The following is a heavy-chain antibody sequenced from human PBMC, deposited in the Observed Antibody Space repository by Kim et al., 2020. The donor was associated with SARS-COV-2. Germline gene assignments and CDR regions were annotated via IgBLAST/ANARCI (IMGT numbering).Heavy chain of an antibody. D-gene: IGHD6-6*01. CDR1: GFTFSSYS. Sequence: GGSLRLSCAASGFTFSSYSMNWVRQAPGKGLEWVSSISSSSSYIYYADSVKGRFTISRDNAKNSLYLQMNSLRAEDTAVYYCARSPYSSSSPFDYWGQGTLVTVSS. CDR3: ARSPYSSSSPFDY. V-gene: IGHV3-21*01. CDR2: ISSSSSYI. J-gene: IGHJ4*02.